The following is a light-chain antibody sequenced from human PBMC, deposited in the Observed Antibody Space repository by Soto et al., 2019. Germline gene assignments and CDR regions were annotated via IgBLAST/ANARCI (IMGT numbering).Light chain of an antibody. CDR2: DVS. CDR3: SSYTSSSTLYV. V-gene: IGLV2-8*01. J-gene: IGLJ1*01. CDR1: SSDVGAYNY. Sequence: QSALTQPPSASGSPGQSVTISCTGTSSDVGAYNYVSWYQQYTGKAPKLMIYDVSKRPSGVPDRFSGSKSGNTASLTVSGLRADDEAVYYCSSYTSSSTLYVFGTGTKLTVL.